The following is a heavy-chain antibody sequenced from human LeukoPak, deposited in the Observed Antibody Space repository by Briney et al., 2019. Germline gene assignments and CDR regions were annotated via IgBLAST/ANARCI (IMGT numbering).Heavy chain of an antibody. J-gene: IGHJ5*02. CDR3: ARLRVTSRNWFDP. Sequence: ASVKVSCKASGYTFTSYDINWVRQATGQGLEWMGWMNPNSGNTGYAQKFQGRITITRNTSISTAYMELSSLRSEDTAVYYCARLRVTSRNWFDPWGQGTLVTVSS. V-gene: IGHV1-8*03. CDR2: MNPNSGNT. CDR1: GYTFTSYD. D-gene: IGHD2-2*01.